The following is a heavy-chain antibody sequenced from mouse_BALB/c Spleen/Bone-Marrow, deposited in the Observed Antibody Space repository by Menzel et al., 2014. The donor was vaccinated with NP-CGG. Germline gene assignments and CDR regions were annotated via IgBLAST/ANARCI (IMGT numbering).Heavy chain of an antibody. J-gene: IGHJ2*01. CDR2: ISSGGNYT. D-gene: IGHD4-1*01. Sequence: EVKVVDSGGGLAKPGGSLKLSCAASGFTFSSYAMSWVRQTPEKRLEWVATISSGGNYTYYPDSVKGRFTISRDNAKNTLYLQMSSLRSEDTAMYYCASTGYFFDYWGQGTTLTVSS. CDR1: GFTFSSYA. CDR3: ASTGYFFDY. V-gene: IGHV5-9-1*01.